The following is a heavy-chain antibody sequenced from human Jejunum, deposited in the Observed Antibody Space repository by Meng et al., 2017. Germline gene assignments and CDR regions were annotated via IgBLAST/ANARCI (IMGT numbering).Heavy chain of an antibody. V-gene: IGHV4-4*02. CDR1: GGSITSTKW. Sequence: QVRLLASGLGLVKPSGTLSLTCAVSGGSITSTKWWSWVRQTPGKGLEWIGEVFHSGTPNYNPSLMSRLTMSVDKSKNQFSLNLTSVTAADTAVYYCASRPVGIRTYYFDCWGQGTLVTVSS. CDR3: ASRPVGIRTYYFDC. J-gene: IGHJ4*02. CDR2: VFHSGTP. D-gene: IGHD2-21*01.